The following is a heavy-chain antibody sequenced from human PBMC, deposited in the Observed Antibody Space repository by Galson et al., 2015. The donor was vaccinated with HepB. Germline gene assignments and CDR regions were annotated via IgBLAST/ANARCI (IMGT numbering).Heavy chain of an antibody. Sequence: SLRLSCAASGFTFSNAWMNWVRQAPGKGLEWVGRIKSKTDGGTTDYAAPVKGRFTISRDDSKNTLYLQMNSLKTEDTAVYYCTPTPMVRENWFDPWGQGTLVTVSS. CDR1: GFTFSNAW. V-gene: IGHV3-15*07. D-gene: IGHD3-10*01. CDR3: TPTPMVRENWFDP. CDR2: IKSKTDGGTT. J-gene: IGHJ5*02.